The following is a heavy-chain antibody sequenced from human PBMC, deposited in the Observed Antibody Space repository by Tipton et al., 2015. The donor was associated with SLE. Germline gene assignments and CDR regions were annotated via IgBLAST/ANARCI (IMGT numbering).Heavy chain of an antibody. V-gene: IGHV3-48*01. CDR1: GFTFSSYS. J-gene: IGHJ3*02. Sequence: QLVQSGGGLVQPGGSLRLSCAASGFTFSSYSMNWVRQAPGKGLEWVSYISSSSSTIYYADSVKGRFTISRDNAKNSLYLQMNSLRAEDTAVYYCARDGGAFDIWGQGTMVTVSS. D-gene: IGHD3-16*01. CDR2: ISSSSSTI. CDR3: ARDGGAFDI.